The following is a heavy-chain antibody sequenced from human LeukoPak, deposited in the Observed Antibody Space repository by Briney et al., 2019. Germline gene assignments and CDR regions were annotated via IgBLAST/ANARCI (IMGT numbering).Heavy chain of an antibody. CDR2: IYSGGST. CDR3: ARDGGDSSGWYFGGFDY. CDR1: GFTVSSNY. V-gene: IGHV3-66*01. Sequence: GGSLRLSCAASGFTVSSNYMSWVRQAPGKGLEWVSVIYSGGSTYYADSVKGRFTISRDNAKNSLYLQMNSLRAEDTAVYYCARDGGDSSGWYFGGFDYWGQGTLVTVSS. D-gene: IGHD6-19*01. J-gene: IGHJ4*02.